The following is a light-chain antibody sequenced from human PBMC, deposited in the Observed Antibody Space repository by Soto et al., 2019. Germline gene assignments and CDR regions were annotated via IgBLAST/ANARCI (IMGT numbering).Light chain of an antibody. CDR1: QSISHF. Sequence: DIQMTQSPSTLSASVGDRVTITCRASQSISHFLAWYQQKPGKVPKLLIYDASNLGSVVPSRFSGSGSGTDFTLTISGLQPDDFTTYYCQQYTSYSRAFGQGTKVDLK. V-gene: IGKV1-5*01. J-gene: IGKJ1*01. CDR3: QQYTSYSRA. CDR2: DAS.